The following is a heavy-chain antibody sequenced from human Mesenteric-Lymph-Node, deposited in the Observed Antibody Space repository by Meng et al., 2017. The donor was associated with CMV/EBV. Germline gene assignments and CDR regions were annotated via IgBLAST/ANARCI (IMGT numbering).Heavy chain of an antibody. D-gene: IGHD4-17*01. CDR1: GFTFSSYA. Sequence: GESLKISCAASGFTFSSYAMSWVRQAPGKGLEWVSAISGSGGSTYYADSVKGRFTISRDNSKNTLYLQMNSLRAEDTAVYYCAREMSTVTTNGMDVWGQGTTVTVSS. V-gene: IGHV3-23*01. CDR2: ISGSGGST. J-gene: IGHJ6*02. CDR3: AREMSTVTTNGMDV.